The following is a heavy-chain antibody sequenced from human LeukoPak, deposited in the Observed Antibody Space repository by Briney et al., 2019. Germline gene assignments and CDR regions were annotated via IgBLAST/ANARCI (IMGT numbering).Heavy chain of an antibody. CDR3: TGETYYFDH. CDR2: IKAKAHGGTI. V-gene: IGHV3-15*01. CDR1: GFTFINAW. Sequence: PGGSLRLSCAASGFTFINAWMAWVRQAPGKGLEWVGRIKAKAHGGTIEYAAPVKGRFTISRDDSKNTLYLQMNSLRPEDTAMYYCTGETYYFDHWGRGALVTVSS. D-gene: IGHD3-10*01. J-gene: IGHJ4*02.